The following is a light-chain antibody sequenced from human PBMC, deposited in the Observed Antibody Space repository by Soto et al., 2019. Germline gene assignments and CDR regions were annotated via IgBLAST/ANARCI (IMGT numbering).Light chain of an antibody. V-gene: IGKV1-39*01. CDR2: LAS. CDR3: QQSSSTPQT. Sequence: DIQMTQSPSSLSASVGDRVIITCRASQSISNYLSWYQQKPGKAPKLLINLASILQSGVPSRFTGCGSGTDFTLAISSLQPEDFATYYCQQSSSTPQTFGGGTKVDIK. CDR1: QSISNY. J-gene: IGKJ4*01.